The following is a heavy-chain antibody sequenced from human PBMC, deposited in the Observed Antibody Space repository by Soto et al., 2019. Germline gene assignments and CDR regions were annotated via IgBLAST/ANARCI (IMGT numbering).Heavy chain of an antibody. CDR2: IYPGDSDT. Sequence: GESLKVSWRGSGYNFTNYWIAWVRQMPGKGLEWMGIIYPGDSDTRYSLSFQGQVTISADKSISTAYLQWSSLKASDTAMYYCTRQGYCSSTSCYIGGLDVWGQGTTVTVSS. CDR1: GYNFTNYW. V-gene: IGHV5-51*01. J-gene: IGHJ6*02. D-gene: IGHD2-2*02. CDR3: TRQGYCSSTSCYIGGLDV.